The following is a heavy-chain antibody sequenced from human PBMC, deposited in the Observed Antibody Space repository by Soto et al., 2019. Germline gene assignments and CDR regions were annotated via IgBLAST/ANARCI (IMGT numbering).Heavy chain of an antibody. CDR1: GYTFTSYY. CDR3: ARLGSGSGSYYRYYYGMDV. CDR2: INPSGGST. D-gene: IGHD3-10*01. V-gene: IGHV1-46*01. Sequence: VASVKVSCKASGYTFTSYYMHWVRQAPGQGLEWMGIINPSGGSTSYAQKFQGRVTMTRDTSTSTVYMELSSLRSEDTAVYYCARLGSGSGSYYRYYYGMDVWGQGTTVTVSS. J-gene: IGHJ6*02.